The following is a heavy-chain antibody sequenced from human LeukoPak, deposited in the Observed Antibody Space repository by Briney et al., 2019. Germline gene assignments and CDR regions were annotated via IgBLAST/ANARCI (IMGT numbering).Heavy chain of an antibody. J-gene: IGHJ4*02. CDR1: GFTFSSYE. Sequence: GGSLRLSCAASGFTFSSYEMSWVRQAPGKGLEWVSAISGSGSSTYYADSVKGRFTISRDNSKNTLYLQMNSLRAEDTALYYCAKRDGYNSNPLKDWGQGTLVTVSS. CDR3: AKRDGYNSNPLKD. CDR2: ISGSGSST. D-gene: IGHD5-24*01. V-gene: IGHV3-23*01.